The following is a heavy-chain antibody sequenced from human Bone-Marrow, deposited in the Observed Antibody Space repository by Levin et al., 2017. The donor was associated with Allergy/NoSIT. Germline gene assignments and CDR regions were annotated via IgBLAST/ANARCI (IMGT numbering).Heavy chain of an antibody. J-gene: IGHJ3*02. CDR2: ISYDGSNK. CDR3: AKVLRATYYDFWSGYNDAFDI. CDR1: GFTFSSYG. D-gene: IGHD3-3*01. V-gene: IGHV3-30*18. Sequence: GGSLRLSCAASGFTFSSYGMHWVRQAPGKGLEWVAVISYDGSNKYYADSVKGRFTISRDNSKNTLYLQMNSLRAEDTAVYYCAKVLRATYYDFWSGYNDAFDIWGQGTMVTVSS.